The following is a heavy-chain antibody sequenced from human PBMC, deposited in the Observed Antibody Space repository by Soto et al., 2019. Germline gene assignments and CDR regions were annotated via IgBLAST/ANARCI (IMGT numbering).Heavy chain of an antibody. CDR1: GGSISSYY. V-gene: IGHV4-59*01. D-gene: IGHD6-19*01. J-gene: IGHJ6*02. CDR2: IYYSGST. Sequence: SETLSLTCTVSGGSISSYYWSWIRQPPGKGLEWIGYIYYSGSTNYNPSLKSRVTISVNTSKNQFSLKLSSETAADTAVYYCARGVAVAGTPLFFYYYYGMDVWGQGTTVTVSS. CDR3: ARGVAVAGTPLFFYYYYGMDV.